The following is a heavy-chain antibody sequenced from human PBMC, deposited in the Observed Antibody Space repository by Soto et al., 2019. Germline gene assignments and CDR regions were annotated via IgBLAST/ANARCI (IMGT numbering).Heavy chain of an antibody. CDR1: GGSFSGYY. V-gene: IGHV4-34*01. CDR2: INHSGST. Sequence: PSETLSLTCAVYGGSFSGYYWSWIRQPPGKGLEWIGEINHSGSTNYNPSLKSRVTISVDTSKNQFSLKLSSVTAADTAVYYCARGPDYSSSWYGGHYYYYGMDVWGQGTTVTVS. J-gene: IGHJ6*02. CDR3: ARGPDYSSSWYGGHYYYYGMDV. D-gene: IGHD6-13*01.